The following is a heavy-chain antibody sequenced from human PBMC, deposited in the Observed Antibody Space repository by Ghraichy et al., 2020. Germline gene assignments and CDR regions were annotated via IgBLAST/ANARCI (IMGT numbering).Heavy chain of an antibody. D-gene: IGHD2-2*01. Sequence: SETLSLTCAVSGGSISSSNWWSWVRQPPGKGLEWIGEIYHSGSTNYNPSLKSRVTISVDKSKNQFSLKLSSVTAADTAVYYCAEYQLLRGYGMDVWGQGTTVTVSS. V-gene: IGHV4-4*02. CDR2: IYHSGST. CDR3: AEYQLLRGYGMDV. J-gene: IGHJ6*02. CDR1: GGSISSSNW.